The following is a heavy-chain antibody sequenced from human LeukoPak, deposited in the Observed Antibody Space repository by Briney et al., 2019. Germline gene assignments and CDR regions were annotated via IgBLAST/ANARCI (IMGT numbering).Heavy chain of an antibody. CDR1: GFTFSSYG. CDR2: IWYDGSNK. V-gene: IGHV3-33*01. CDR3: ARDWMVQGVIDGNWFDP. J-gene: IGHJ5*02. Sequence: GGSLRLSCAASGFTFSSYGMHWVRQAPGKGLEWVAVIWYDGSNKYYADSVKGRFTISRDNSKNTLYLQMNSLRAEDTAVYYCARDWMVQGVIDGNWFDPWGQGTLVTVSS. D-gene: IGHD3-10*01.